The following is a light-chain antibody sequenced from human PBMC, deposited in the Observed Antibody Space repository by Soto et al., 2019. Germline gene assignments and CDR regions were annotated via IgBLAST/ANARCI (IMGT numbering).Light chain of an antibody. CDR3: ATRDDSLNGWV. J-gene: IGLJ3*02. CDR2: TNN. Sequence: QSVLTQPPSASGTPGQRVTISCSGGSSNIGSHTVSWYQQLPGTAPKLLMYTNNQRPSGVPGRFSGSKSGTSASLAISGLQSEDEADYYCATRDDSLNGWVFGGGTKLTVL. CDR1: SSNIGSHT. V-gene: IGLV1-44*01.